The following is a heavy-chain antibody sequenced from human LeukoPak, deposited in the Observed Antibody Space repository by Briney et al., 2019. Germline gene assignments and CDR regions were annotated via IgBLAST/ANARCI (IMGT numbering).Heavy chain of an antibody. CDR1: GGSFSGYY. Sequence: PSETLSLTCAVDGGSFSGYYWSWIRQPPGKGLEWIGEINHSGSTNYNPSLKSRVTISVDTSKNQFSLKLRSVTAADTAVYYCARPRTRLAWFDPWGQGTLVTVSS. CDR3: ARPRTRLAWFDP. CDR2: INHSGST. D-gene: IGHD6-19*01. J-gene: IGHJ5*02. V-gene: IGHV4-34*01.